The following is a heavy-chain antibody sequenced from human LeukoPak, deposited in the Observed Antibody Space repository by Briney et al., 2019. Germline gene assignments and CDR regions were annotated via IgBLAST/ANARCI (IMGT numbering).Heavy chain of an antibody. D-gene: IGHD3-22*01. J-gene: IGHJ4*02. V-gene: IGHV1-69*02. Sequence: SVKVSCKAPGDTLITHYISWVRQAPGQGLEWVGRIVPVIGVATYAQSLQGRVIITADRSTNTAYMELSSLRFEDSAVYFCARHSSRGHYYDFDFWGQGSLVTVSS. CDR2: IVPVIGVA. CDR1: GDTLITHY. CDR3: ARHSSRGHYYDFDF.